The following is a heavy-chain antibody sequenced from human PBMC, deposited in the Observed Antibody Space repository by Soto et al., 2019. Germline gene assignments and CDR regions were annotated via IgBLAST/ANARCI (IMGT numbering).Heavy chain of an antibody. D-gene: IGHD3-22*01. V-gene: IGHV4-59*01. CDR1: GDTISTFY. Sequence: SETLSLTCTVSGDTISTFYWGWMRQSPGKELEWIGYVYYTGSTNYNPSLKSRVTISVDRSKNQFSLKLTSANAADTAVYYCARGRTVRNYADDSSDYFYFFDYWGQGTQVTVSS. J-gene: IGHJ4*02. CDR2: VYYTGST. CDR3: ARGRTVRNYADDSSDYFYFFDY.